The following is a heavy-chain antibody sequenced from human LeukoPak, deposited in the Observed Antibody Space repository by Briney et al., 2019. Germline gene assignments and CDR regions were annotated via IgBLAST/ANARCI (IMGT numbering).Heavy chain of an antibody. J-gene: IGHJ4*02. V-gene: IGHV3-53*01. CDR2: IYSGGST. CDR3: ARAGEQQLVRKRNFDY. Sequence: GGSLRLSCAASGFTVSSNYMSWVRQAPGKGLEWVSVIYSGGSTYYADSVKGRFTISRDNSKNTLYLQMNNLRAEDTAVYYCARAGEQQLVRKRNFDYWGQGTLVTVSS. CDR1: GFTVSSNY. D-gene: IGHD6-13*01.